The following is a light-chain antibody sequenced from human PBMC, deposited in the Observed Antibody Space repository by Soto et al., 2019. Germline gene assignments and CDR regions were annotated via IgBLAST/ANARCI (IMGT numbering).Light chain of an antibody. Sequence: IQMTQSPSTLSSSLGDRVTMTCRASQSISSWLAWYQQKPGKAPKVLIYKASSLKSGVPPRFSGSGSGTEFTLTISSLQPDDFATYYCQQYDTYPWTFGQGTKVEIK. CDR2: KAS. CDR1: QSISSW. V-gene: IGKV1-5*03. J-gene: IGKJ1*01. CDR3: QQYDTYPWT.